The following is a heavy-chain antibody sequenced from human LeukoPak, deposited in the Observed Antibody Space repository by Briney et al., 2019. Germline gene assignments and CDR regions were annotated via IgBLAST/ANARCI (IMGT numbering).Heavy chain of an antibody. J-gene: IGHJ6*02. CDR3: ARGYSYYTYYYYYGMGV. Sequence: SETLSLTCTVSGGSISSYYWSWIRQPPGKGLEWIGYIYYSGSTSYNPSLKSRVTISVDTSKNQFSLKLSSVTAADTAVYYCARGYSYYTYYYYYGMGVWGQGTTVTVSS. V-gene: IGHV4-59*01. CDR1: GGSISSYY. CDR2: IYYSGST. D-gene: IGHD5-18*01.